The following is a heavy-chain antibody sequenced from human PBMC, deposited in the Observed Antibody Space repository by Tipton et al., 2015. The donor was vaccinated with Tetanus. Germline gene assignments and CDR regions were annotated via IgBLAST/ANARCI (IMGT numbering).Heavy chain of an antibody. V-gene: IGHV1-8*02. CDR3: ARFYCRGGSCYSDY. D-gene: IGHD2-15*01. CDR1: GYTFTGYY. Sequence: QSGAEVKKPGASVKVSCKASGYTFTGYYMHWVRQAPGQGLEWMGWMNPNSGNTGYAQKFQGRVTMTRNTSISTAYMELSSLRSEDTAVYYCARFYCRGGSCYSDYWGQGTLVTVSS. J-gene: IGHJ4*02. CDR2: MNPNSGNT.